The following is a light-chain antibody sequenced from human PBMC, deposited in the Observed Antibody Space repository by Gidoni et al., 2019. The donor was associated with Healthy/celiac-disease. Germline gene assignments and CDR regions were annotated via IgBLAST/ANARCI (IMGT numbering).Light chain of an antibody. Sequence: EIVMTQSPATLSVSPGERATLSCRASQSVSSNLAWYQQKPGQAPRLLIYGASTRATDSPARFSGSGSGTEFTLTISSLQSEDFALYYCQQYNNWPITFGQGTRLEIK. CDR2: GAS. J-gene: IGKJ5*01. CDR1: QSVSSN. V-gene: IGKV3-15*01. CDR3: QQYNNWPIT.